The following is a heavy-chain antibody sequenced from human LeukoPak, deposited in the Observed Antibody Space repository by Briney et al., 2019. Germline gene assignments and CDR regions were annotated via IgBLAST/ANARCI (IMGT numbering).Heavy chain of an antibody. J-gene: IGHJ4*02. CDR2: IYYSGST. D-gene: IGHD4-17*01. Sequence: SETLSLTCTVSGGSVSSGSYYWSWLRQPPGTGLEWIGYIYYSGSTNYNPSLKSRVTISVDTSKNQFSLKLSSVTAADTAVYYCARDGDYGGPYYFDYWGQGTLVTVSS. V-gene: IGHV4-61*01. CDR3: ARDGDYGGPYYFDY. CDR1: GGSVSSGSYY.